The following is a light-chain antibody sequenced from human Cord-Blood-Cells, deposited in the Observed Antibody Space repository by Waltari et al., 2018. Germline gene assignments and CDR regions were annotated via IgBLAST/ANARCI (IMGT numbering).Light chain of an antibody. Sequence: QSALTQPPSASGSPGQSVTISCTGTSSDVGGYNYVSWYQQHPGKAPKLMIYEVSKRPSGVPDRFSGSKAGNTASLTVSGLQAEDEACYYCSSYAGSNNLVFGGGTKLTVL. CDR1: SSDVGGYNY. CDR3: SSYAGSNNLV. J-gene: IGLJ3*02. CDR2: EVS. V-gene: IGLV2-8*01.